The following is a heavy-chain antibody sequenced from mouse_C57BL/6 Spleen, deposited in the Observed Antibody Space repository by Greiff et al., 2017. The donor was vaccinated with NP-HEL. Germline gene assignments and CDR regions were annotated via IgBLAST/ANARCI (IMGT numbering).Heavy chain of an antibody. CDR1: GYAFSSSW. V-gene: IGHV1-82*01. Sequence: VQLQQSGPELVKPGASVKISCKASGYAFSSSWMNWVKQRPGKGLEWIGRIYPGDGDTNSNGKFKGKATLTADKSSSTAYMQLSSLTSEDSAVYFWAKAYGNYESAWFAYWGQGTLVTVSA. J-gene: IGHJ3*01. CDR3: AKAYGNYESAWFAY. D-gene: IGHD2-1*01. CDR2: IYPGDGDT.